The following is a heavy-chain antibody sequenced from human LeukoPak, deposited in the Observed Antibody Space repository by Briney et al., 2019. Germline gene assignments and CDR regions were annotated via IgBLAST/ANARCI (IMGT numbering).Heavy chain of an antibody. Sequence: SGGSLRLSCAASGFIVSSNFMTWVRQAPGKGLEWVAVIYGSDTTNYADSVKGRFTISRDNPKNTLYLQMNSLRVEDTALYYCARGRGSTSSYDSWGQGSLVTVSS. V-gene: IGHV3-53*01. D-gene: IGHD2-2*01. CDR2: IYGSDTT. J-gene: IGHJ5*01. CDR3: ARGRGSTSSYDS. CDR1: GFIVSSNF.